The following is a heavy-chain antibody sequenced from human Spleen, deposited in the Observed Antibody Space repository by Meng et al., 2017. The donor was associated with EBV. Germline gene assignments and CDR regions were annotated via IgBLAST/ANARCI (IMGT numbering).Heavy chain of an antibody. J-gene: IGHJ4*02. CDR2: INPDGSVI. CDR3: AKDCFGDKDS. Sequence: GGGLVQPGGSLRLSCAASGFTLSSYWVHWVRQAPGKGLCWVSRINPDGSVINYADSVKGRFTISRDNAKNTVYLQMNNLRADDAAVYYCAKDCFGDKDSWGQGTLVTVSS. CDR1: GFTLSSYW. D-gene: IGHD2-21*01. V-gene: IGHV3-74*01.